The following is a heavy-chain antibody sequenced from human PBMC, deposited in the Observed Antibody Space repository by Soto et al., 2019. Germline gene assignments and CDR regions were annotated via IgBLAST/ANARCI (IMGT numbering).Heavy chain of an antibody. Sequence: EVQLVESGGGLVQPGGSLRLSCAASGFTFSTYWMHWVRQAPGKGLEWVSRINTDGSTTNHADSVKGRFTISRDNAKNTLYLQMNSLRAEDTAVYYCTRDSGGRDAYWGKGTLVTVSS. V-gene: IGHV3-74*01. CDR1: GFTFSTYW. J-gene: IGHJ4*02. D-gene: IGHD2-15*01. CDR2: INTDGSTT. CDR3: TRDSGGRDAY.